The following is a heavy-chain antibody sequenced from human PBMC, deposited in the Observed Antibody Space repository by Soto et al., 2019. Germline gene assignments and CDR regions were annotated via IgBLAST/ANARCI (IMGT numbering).Heavy chain of an antibody. Sequence: EVQLVESGGGLVKPGGSLRLSCAASGFTFSSYSMNWVRQAPGKGLEWVSSISSSSSYIYYADSVKGRFTISRDNAKNSLYLQMNSLRAEDTAVYYCARVIGGGSYSFYYWGQGTLVTVSS. D-gene: IGHD2-15*01. CDR2: ISSSSSYI. CDR1: GFTFSSYS. V-gene: IGHV3-21*01. J-gene: IGHJ4*02. CDR3: ARVIGGGSYSFYY.